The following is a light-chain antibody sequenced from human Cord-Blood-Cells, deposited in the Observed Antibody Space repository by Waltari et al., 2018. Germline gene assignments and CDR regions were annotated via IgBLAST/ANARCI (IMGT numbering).Light chain of an antibody. CDR2: DVS. J-gene: IGLJ2*01. V-gene: IGLV2-14*01. CDR3: SSYTSSSTLV. Sequence: QSALTQPASVSGSPGQSITISCTGTSREVGGYNYVSWYQKHPGKAPKPMIYDVSNRPSGVSNRFSGSKSGNMASLTISGLQAEDEADYYCSSYTSSSTLVFGGGTKLTVL. CDR1: SREVGGYNY.